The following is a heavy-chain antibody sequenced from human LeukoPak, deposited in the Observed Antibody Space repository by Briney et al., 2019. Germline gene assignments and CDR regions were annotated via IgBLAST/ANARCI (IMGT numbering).Heavy chain of an antibody. Sequence: PSETLSLTCTVSGGSISSSSYYWGWIRQPPGKGLEWIGSIYYSGSTYYNPSLKSRVTISVDTSKNQFSLKLSSVTAADTAVYYCARHVRSVVVVPAAMSLNDAFDIWGQGTMVTVSS. V-gene: IGHV4-39*01. J-gene: IGHJ3*02. CDR2: IYYSGST. CDR3: ARHVRSVVVVPAAMSLNDAFDI. D-gene: IGHD2-2*01. CDR1: GGSISSSSYY.